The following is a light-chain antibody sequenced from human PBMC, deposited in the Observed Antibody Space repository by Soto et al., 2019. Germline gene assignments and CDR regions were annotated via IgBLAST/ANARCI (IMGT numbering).Light chain of an antibody. CDR3: QQYGRSPYT. CDR1: QSVSSSY. V-gene: IGKV3-20*01. J-gene: IGKJ2*01. CDR2: GAS. Sequence: EIVLTQSPGTLSLSPGDRATLSCRASQSVSSSYLAWYQQKPGQAPRLVIYGASSRATGIPDRFSGSGSGTDFTLTISRLEPEDFAVYYCQQYGRSPYTFGQGTKLEIK.